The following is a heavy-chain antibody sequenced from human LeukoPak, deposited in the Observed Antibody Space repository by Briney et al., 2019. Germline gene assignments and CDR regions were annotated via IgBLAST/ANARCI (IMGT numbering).Heavy chain of an antibody. CDR3: ARGPSSDYGA. CDR1: GFIVSDYY. J-gene: IGHJ4*02. CDR2: IYSSGSA. V-gene: IGHV3-53*01. D-gene: IGHD3-22*01. Sequence: GGSLRLSCAVSGFIVSDYYMSWVRQAPGKGLEWVSVIYSSGSAYYADSVKGRFTISRDNSKNTLYLQMNSLRAEDTAIYYCARGPSSDYGARGQGTLVTVSS.